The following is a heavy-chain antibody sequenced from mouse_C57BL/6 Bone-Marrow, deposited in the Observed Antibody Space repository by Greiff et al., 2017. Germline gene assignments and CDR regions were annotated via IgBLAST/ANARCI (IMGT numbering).Heavy chain of an antibody. V-gene: IGHV1-4*01. CDR2: INPSSGYT. CDR3: ARWGRSVLYAMDD. CDR1: GYTFTSYT. D-gene: IGHD1-1*01. J-gene: IGHJ4*01. Sequence: VQLQQSGAELARPGASVKMSCKASGYTFTSYTMHWVKQRPGQGLEWIGYINPSSGYTKSNQKFKDKATLTADKSSSTAYMQLSSLTSEDSAVYYCARWGRSVLYAMDDWGQGTSVTVSS.